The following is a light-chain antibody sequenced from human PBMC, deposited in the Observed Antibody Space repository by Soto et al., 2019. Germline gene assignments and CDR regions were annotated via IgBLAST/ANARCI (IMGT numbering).Light chain of an antibody. Sequence: EIVLTQSPATLSLSPGERATLSCRASQSVGSYLAWYQQKPGQAPRLLIYDASNRATGIPARFSGSGSGTDFTLPISSLEPEDFAVSYCQQRSNWPITFGQGTRLAIK. CDR2: DAS. J-gene: IGKJ5*01. CDR3: QQRSNWPIT. V-gene: IGKV3-11*01. CDR1: QSVGSY.